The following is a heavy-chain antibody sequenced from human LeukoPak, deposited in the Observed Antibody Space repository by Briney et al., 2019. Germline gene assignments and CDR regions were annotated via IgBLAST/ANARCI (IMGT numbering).Heavy chain of an antibody. CDR3: AHEDSSYYYFAY. CDR1: GFSLSTGGAS. Sequence: ESGPALVKPTQPLTLTCTFSGFSLSTGGASVGWIRQPPGKALEWLALIYWNDDKRYSPSLRSRLTITKDTSKNQVVLTMTNMDPVDTATYFCAHEDSSYYYFAYWGQGALVTVSP. V-gene: IGHV2-5*01. D-gene: IGHD3-22*01. CDR2: IYWNDDK. J-gene: IGHJ4*02.